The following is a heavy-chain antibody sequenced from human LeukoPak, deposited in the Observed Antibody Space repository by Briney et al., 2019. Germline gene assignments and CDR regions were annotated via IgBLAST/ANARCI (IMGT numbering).Heavy chain of an antibody. J-gene: IGHJ4*02. CDR1: GGTLSSHL. D-gene: IGHD6-6*01. V-gene: IGHV1-69*04. CDR3: AREGYSSSSGLLNFDY. Sequence: SVKVSCKASGGTLSSHLISWVRQAPGQGLEWMGRIIPLLGVADYAQRFQGRVTITADTSTSAAYMELSRLRYEDTAVYYCAREGYSSSSGLLNFDYWGQGTLVTVSS. CDR2: IIPLLGVA.